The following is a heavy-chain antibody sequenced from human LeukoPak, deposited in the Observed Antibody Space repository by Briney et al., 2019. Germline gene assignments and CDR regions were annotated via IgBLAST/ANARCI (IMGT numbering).Heavy chain of an antibody. CDR2: ISGGGGTT. V-gene: IGHV3-23*01. D-gene: IGHD2-8*01. Sequence: GGSLRLSCAASGFTVSSNYTSWVRQAPGKGLEWVSAISGGGGTTYYADSVKGRFTISRDNSKNTLYLQMNSLRAEDTAVYYCAKSILIRGISGYHYYYMDVWGKGTTVTVSS. CDR3: AKSILIRGISGYHYYYMDV. J-gene: IGHJ6*03. CDR1: GFTVSSNY.